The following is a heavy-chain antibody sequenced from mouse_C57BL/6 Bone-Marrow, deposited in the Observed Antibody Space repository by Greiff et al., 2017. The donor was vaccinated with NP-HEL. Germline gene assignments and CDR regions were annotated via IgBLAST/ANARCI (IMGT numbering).Heavy chain of an antibody. V-gene: IGHV1-18*01. CDR1: GYTFTDYN. D-gene: IGHD1-1*01. CDR3: ARESGSSYWYFDV. Sequence: EVQLQESGPELVKPGASVKIPCKASGYTFTDYNMDWVKQSHGKSLEWIGDINPNNGGTISNQKFKGKATLTVDKSSSTAYMELRSLTSEDTAVYYCARESGSSYWYFDVWGTGTTVTVSS. J-gene: IGHJ1*03. CDR2: INPNNGGT.